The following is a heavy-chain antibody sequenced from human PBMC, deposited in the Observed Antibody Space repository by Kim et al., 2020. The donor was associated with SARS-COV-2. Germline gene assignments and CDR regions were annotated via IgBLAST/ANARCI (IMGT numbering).Heavy chain of an antibody. J-gene: IGHJ4*02. CDR2: ISYDGSNK. CDR3: ARLRVVGASGTDY. D-gene: IGHD1-26*01. CDR1: GFTFSSYA. Sequence: GGSLRLSCAASGFTFSSYAMHWVRQAPGKGLEWVAVISYDGSNKYYAYSVKGRFTISRDNSKNTLYLQMNSLRAEDTAVYYCARLRVVGASGTDYWGQGTLVTVSS. V-gene: IGHV3-30-3*01.